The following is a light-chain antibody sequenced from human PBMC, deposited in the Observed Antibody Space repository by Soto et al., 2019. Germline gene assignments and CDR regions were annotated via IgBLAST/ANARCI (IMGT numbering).Light chain of an antibody. CDR3: QQYNXYST. CDR2: DVS. Sequence: DIQMTQSPSTLSSSIGDRVTITCRASHSLNGRLAWYRQRPGHAPDLLIYDVSTLETGVPSRFXXXXXXTXXXXXXXXLXPDDFXXYYXQQYNXYSTFGPGTTVEI. V-gene: IGKV1-5*01. J-gene: IGKJ1*01. CDR1: HSLNGR.